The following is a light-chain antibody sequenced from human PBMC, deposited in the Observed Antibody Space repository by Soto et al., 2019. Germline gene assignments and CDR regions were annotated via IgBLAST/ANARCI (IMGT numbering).Light chain of an antibody. V-gene: IGKV3-20*01. CDR1: QSISSSY. CDR3: QQYSSSPPEFT. J-gene: IGKJ3*01. CDR2: GAS. Sequence: EIVLTQSPGTLSLPPGERATLSCRASQSISSSYLAWYQQRPGQAPRLLIFGASYRATGIPDRFSGSGSGTDFTLTISRLEPEDFAVYYCQQYSSSPPEFTFGPG.